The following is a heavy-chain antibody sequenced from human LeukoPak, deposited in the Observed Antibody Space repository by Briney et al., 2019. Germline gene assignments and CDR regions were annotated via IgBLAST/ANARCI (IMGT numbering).Heavy chain of an antibody. Sequence: PGGSLRLSCAAPGTTFPDHGMSWVRQAPGKGLEWVSGINWDGGSTGYGDSVKGRFTISRDNAKNSLYLQMNSLRAEDMALYYCAKDTGGGSSGLLDYWGQGTLVTVSS. J-gene: IGHJ4*02. CDR2: INWDGGST. CDR3: AKDTGGGSSGLLDY. V-gene: IGHV3-20*04. D-gene: IGHD6-6*01. CDR1: GTTFPDHG.